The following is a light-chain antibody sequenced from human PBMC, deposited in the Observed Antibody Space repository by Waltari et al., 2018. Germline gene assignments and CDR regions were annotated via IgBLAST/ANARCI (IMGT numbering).Light chain of an antibody. CDR2: WAS. CDR1: QSLLFYSNNKHY. J-gene: IGKJ2*01. V-gene: IGKV4-1*01. CDR3: QQYYSGPGYT. Sequence: DIVMTQSPDSLAVSLGERATISCKSSQSLLFYSNNKHYLAWYQQKPGQPPKLLIYWASTRESGVPDRFSGSGSVTDFTLTINNLQAEDVAVYYCQQYYSGPGYTFGQGTKLEIK.